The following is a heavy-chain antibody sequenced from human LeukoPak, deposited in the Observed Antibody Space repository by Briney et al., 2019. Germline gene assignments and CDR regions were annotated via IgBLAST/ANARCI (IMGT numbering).Heavy chain of an antibody. CDR1: GFTFSSYT. V-gene: IGHV3-23*01. Sequence: GGSLRLSCAASGFTFSSYTMSWVRQAPGEGLEWLSAISGRGESTFYAPSVKGRFAISRDNSDNTLYLQMSSLRVDDTAVYFWEKERQTGDYFTSDYGGQETLVTFSS. CDR2: ISGRGEST. D-gene: IGHD4-17*01. J-gene: IGHJ4*02. CDR3: EKERQTGDYFTSDY.